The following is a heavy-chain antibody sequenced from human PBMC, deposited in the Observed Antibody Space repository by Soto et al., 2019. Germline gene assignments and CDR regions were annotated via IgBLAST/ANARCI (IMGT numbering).Heavy chain of an antibody. D-gene: IGHD3-3*01. CDR3: ARGGTYYDFWSDFYGMDV. Sequence: QVQLQESGPGLVKPSETLSLTCTVSGGSISSYYWSWIRQTPGKGLEWIGYIYYSGSTNYNPSLKSRVTISVDTSKNQFSLKLSSVTAADTAVYYCARGGTYYDFWSDFYGMDVWGQGTTVTVSS. CDR2: IYYSGST. J-gene: IGHJ6*02. CDR1: GGSISSYY. V-gene: IGHV4-59*01.